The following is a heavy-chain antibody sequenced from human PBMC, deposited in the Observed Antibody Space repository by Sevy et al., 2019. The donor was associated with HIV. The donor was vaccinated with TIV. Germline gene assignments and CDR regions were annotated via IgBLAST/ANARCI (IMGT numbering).Heavy chain of an antibody. V-gene: IGHV3-23*01. Sequence: GGSLRLSCSASGFIFGSYGMTWVRQAPGKGLEWVSGISGSGSSTYYADSVKGRFTISRDNSKNTLYLQMNSLRVEDTAIYYCAKDRSYLLGYFNNGGFYSFDYWVQGTLVTVSS. CDR3: AKDRSYLLGYFNNGGFYSFDY. CDR2: ISGSGSST. J-gene: IGHJ4*02. CDR1: GFIFGSYG. D-gene: IGHD2-8*01.